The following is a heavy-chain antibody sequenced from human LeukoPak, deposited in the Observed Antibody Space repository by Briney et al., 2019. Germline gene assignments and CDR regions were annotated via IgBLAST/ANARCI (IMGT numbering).Heavy chain of an antibody. CDR2: IRYDGSNK. J-gene: IGHJ4*02. Sequence: GGSLRLSCAAPGFTFSSYGMHWVRQAPGKGLEWVAFIRYDGSNKYYADSVKGRFTISRDNSRNTLYLQMNSLRPEDTAVYYCAKDSKRWKTYYYEAGSYYFDYWGQGTRVTVSS. V-gene: IGHV3-30*02. CDR1: GFTFSSYG. D-gene: IGHD3-10*01. CDR3: AKDSKRWKTYYYEAGSYYFDY.